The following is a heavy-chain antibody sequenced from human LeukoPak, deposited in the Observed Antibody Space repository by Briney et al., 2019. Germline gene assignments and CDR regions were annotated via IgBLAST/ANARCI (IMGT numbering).Heavy chain of an antibody. CDR3: ARGVAARRARWFDP. D-gene: IGHD6-6*01. Sequence: ASVKVSCKASGYTFTIYDINWVRQATGQGLEWMGWMNPNSGNTGYAQKFQGRVTMTRNTSISTAYMELSSLRSEDTAVYYCARGVAARRARWFDPWGQGTLVTVSS. V-gene: IGHV1-8*01. CDR1: GYTFTIYD. CDR2: MNPNSGNT. J-gene: IGHJ5*02.